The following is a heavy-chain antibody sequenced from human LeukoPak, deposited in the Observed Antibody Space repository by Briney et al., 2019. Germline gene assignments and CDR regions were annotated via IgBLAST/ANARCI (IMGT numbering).Heavy chain of an antibody. V-gene: IGHV3-23*01. D-gene: IGHD1-20*01. CDR1: GFTFSNYA. CDR3: AQVTVPNDGL. CDR2: ISGNGVNT. Sequence: GGSLRLSCAASGFTFSNYAMSWVRQSPGKGLEWVSAISGNGVNTHYADSVKGRFTISRDNSKNALYLQMNSLGAEDTAVYYCAQVTVPNDGLWGQGTMVTVSS. J-gene: IGHJ3*01.